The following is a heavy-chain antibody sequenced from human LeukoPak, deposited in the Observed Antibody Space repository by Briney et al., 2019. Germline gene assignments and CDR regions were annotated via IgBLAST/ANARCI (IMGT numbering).Heavy chain of an antibody. CDR1: GFSFSDYA. Sequence: PGTSLRLSCAASGFSFSDYAMHWVRQAPGKGLDWVAVISDDGSDKYYADSVRGRFTISRDNSKNMLYVQVNSLRTEDTAMYYCAKPGRFCSATRCYTYYDYWGQGTLVTVSS. V-gene: IGHV3-30-3*02. J-gene: IGHJ4*02. CDR3: AKPGRFCSATRCYTYYDY. D-gene: IGHD2-2*02. CDR2: ISDDGSDK.